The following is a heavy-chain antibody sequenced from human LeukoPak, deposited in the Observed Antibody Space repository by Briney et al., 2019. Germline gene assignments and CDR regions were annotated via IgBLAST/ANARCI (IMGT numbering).Heavy chain of an antibody. CDR2: IYTSGST. CDR3: ARETYYDFWSGYCIFDY. Sequence: SQTLSLTCTVSGGSISSGSYYWSWIRQPAGKGLEWIGRIYTSGSTNYNPSLKSRVTISVDTSKNQFSLKLSSVTAADTAVHYCARETYYDFWSGYCIFDYWGQGTLVTVSS. D-gene: IGHD3-3*01. J-gene: IGHJ4*02. CDR1: GGSISSGSYY. V-gene: IGHV4-61*02.